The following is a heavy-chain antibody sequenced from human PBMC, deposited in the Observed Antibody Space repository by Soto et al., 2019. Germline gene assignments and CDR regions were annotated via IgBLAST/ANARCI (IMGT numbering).Heavy chain of an antibody. Sequence: EVQLVESGGGLIQPGGSLRLSCAASGFTVSSNYMSWVRQAPGKGLEWVSVIYSGGSTYYADSVKGRFTISRDNSKNTLYLQMNSLRAEDTAVYYCARDHYYDSSGLGGAYWYFDLWGRGTLVTVSS. J-gene: IGHJ2*01. CDR3: ARDHYYDSSGLGGAYWYFDL. D-gene: IGHD3-22*01. CDR2: IYSGGST. V-gene: IGHV3-53*01. CDR1: GFTVSSNY.